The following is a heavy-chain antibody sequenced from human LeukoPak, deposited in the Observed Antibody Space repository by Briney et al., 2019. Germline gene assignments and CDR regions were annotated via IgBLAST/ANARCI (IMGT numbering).Heavy chain of an antibody. CDR1: EFSVGSNY. CDR3: AKDPHYYDSPAIDY. CDR2: IYSGGST. J-gene: IGHJ4*02. Sequence: PGGSLRLSCAASEFSVGSNYMTWVRQAPGKGLEWVSLIYSGGSTYYADSVKGRFTISRDNSKNTLYLQMNSLRAEDTTVYYCAKDPHYYDSPAIDYWGQGTLVTVSS. V-gene: IGHV3-66*01. D-gene: IGHD3-22*01.